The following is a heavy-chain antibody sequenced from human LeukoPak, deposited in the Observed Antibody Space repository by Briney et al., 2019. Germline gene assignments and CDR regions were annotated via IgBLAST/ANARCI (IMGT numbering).Heavy chain of an antibody. CDR1: GGSLSGYA. D-gene: IGHD4-11*01. Sequence: SETLSLTCAVYGGSLSGYAWSWIRQPPGKGLEWIGEINQRRSLKYNPSLESRVTISVDTSKNQFSLKLSSVTAADTAVFYCARHGGHSWYFDLWGRGTLVTVSS. J-gene: IGHJ2*01. V-gene: IGHV4-34*01. CDR3: ARHGGHSWYFDL. CDR2: INQRRSL.